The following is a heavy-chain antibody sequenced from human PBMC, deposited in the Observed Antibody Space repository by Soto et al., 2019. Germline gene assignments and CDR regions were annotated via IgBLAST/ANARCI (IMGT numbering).Heavy chain of an antibody. D-gene: IGHD2-15*01. V-gene: IGHV1-46*03. CDR3: GRVDCRGGSCYWFDD. Sequence: ASVKVSCKTSGYTFTDFYIHWVRQAPGQGLQWVGIINPRDATTAYAQKFQGRVTMTRDTSTSTVHMELRSLTTEDTAVYYCGRVDCRGGSCYWFDDWGQGTLVTVSS. CDR2: INPRDATT. CDR1: GYTFTDFY. J-gene: IGHJ4*02.